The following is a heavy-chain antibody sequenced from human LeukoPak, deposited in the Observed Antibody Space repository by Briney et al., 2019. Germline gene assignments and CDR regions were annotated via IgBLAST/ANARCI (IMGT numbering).Heavy chain of an antibody. CDR3: AKSTYSNYAHWFDP. CDR1: GFTFSSYA. Sequence: GGSLRLSCAASGFTFSSYAMHWVRQAPGKGLEWVAVISYDGSNKYYADSVKGRFTISRDNSKNTLYLQMNSLRAEDTAVYYCAKSTYSNYAHWFDPWGQGTLVTVSS. V-gene: IGHV3-30-3*01. D-gene: IGHD4-4*01. CDR2: ISYDGSNK. J-gene: IGHJ5*02.